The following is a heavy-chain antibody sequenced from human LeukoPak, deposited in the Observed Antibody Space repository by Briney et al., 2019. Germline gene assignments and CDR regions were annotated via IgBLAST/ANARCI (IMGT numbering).Heavy chain of an antibody. Sequence: PGGSLRLSCAASGFTFSSYWMNWVRQAPGKGLEWVANIKQDGSEKYYVDSVKGRFTISRDNAKNSLYLQMNSLRAEDTAVYYCAREIHTGYSSSWYYYYYGMDVWGQGTTVTVSS. CDR1: GFTFSSYW. J-gene: IGHJ6*02. CDR2: IKQDGSEK. V-gene: IGHV3-7*01. CDR3: AREIHTGYSSSWYYYYYGMDV. D-gene: IGHD6-13*01.